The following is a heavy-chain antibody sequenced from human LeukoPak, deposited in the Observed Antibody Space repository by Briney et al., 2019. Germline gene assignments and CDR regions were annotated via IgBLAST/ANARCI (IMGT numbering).Heavy chain of an antibody. V-gene: IGHV1-3*01. CDR3: ARGSRGYCSGGSCHFDY. CDR1: GYTFTSYA. D-gene: IGHD2-15*01. Sequence: ASVKVSRKASGYTFTSYAMHWVRQAPGQGLEWMGWINAGNGNTKYSQKFQGRVTITRDTSASTAYMELSSLRSEDTAVYYCARGSRGYCSGGSCHFDYWGQGTLVTVSS. J-gene: IGHJ4*02. CDR2: INAGNGNT.